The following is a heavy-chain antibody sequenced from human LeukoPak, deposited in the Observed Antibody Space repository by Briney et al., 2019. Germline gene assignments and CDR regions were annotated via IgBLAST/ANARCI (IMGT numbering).Heavy chain of an antibody. CDR1: GFSFSNFE. CDR3: TSTYSYGSGNYPFDY. V-gene: IGHV3-48*03. D-gene: IGHD3-10*01. CDR2: ISGSGKII. J-gene: IGHJ4*02. Sequence: GGSLRLSCAASGFSFSNFEMNWVRQAPGKGLEWLSYISGSGKIIHYADSVKGRFTISRDNSKNTLYLQMSRLRPEDTAVYYCTSTYSYGSGNYPFDYGGQGTLVTVSA.